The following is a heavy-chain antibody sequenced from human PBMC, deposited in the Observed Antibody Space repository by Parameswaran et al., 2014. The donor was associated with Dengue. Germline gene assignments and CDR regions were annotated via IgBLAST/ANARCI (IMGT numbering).Heavy chain of an antibody. V-gene: IGHV4-34*01. Sequence: PGKGLEWIGEINHSGSTNYNPSLKSRVTISVDTSKNQFSLKLSSVTAADTAVYYCARGRSSGHFDYWGQGTLVTVSS. CDR2: INHSGST. D-gene: IGHD6-19*01. J-gene: IGHJ4*02. CDR3: ARGRSSGHFDY.